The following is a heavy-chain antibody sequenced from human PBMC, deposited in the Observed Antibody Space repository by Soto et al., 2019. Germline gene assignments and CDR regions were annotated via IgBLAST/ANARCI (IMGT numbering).Heavy chain of an antibody. CDR1: GFTVSSNY. V-gene: IGHV3-53*01. J-gene: IGHJ3*02. D-gene: IGHD6-13*01. CDR2: IYSGGST. CDR3: ARDLIDSSSWYGSGAFDI. Sequence: GGSLRLSCAASGFTVSSNYMSWVRQAPGKGLEWVSVIYSGGSTYYADSVKGRFTISRDNSKNTLYLQMNSLRAEDTAVYYCARDLIDSSSWYGSGAFDIWGQGTMVTVSS.